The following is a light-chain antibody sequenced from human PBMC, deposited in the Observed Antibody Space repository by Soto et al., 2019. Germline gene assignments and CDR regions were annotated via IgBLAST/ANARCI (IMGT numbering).Light chain of an antibody. J-gene: IGKJ1*01. V-gene: IGKV1-27*01. CDR3: QKYNCDPRK. CDR2: AAS. CDR1: QSISSY. Sequence: IPVTKYASSLSCSFPDIVTITCRASQSISSYLNWYQQKPGKAPKLLIYAASSLQSGVPSRFTGSGSGTDFTLTICSLQPEDVATYYCQKYNCDPRKFGQGTKAEIK.